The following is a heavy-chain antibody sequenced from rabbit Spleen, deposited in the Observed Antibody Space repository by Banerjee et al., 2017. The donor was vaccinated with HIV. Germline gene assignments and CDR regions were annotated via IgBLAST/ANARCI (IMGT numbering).Heavy chain of an antibody. CDR1: GFSFSSVHD. CDR2: IYTGSDST. J-gene: IGHJ4*01. V-gene: IGHV1S45*01. D-gene: IGHD3-1*01. CDR3: ARAGVGGVGSNL. Sequence: QEQLEESGGGLVKPGASLTLACTASGFSFSSVHDMCWVRQAPGKGLEWIAYIYTGSDSTWYASWAKGRFTISKTSSTTVTLQMTSLTVADTATYFCARAGVGGVGSNLWGPGTLVTVS.